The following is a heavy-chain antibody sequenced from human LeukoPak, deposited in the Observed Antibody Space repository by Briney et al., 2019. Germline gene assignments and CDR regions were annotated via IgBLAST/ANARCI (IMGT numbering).Heavy chain of an antibody. V-gene: IGHV3-7*03. J-gene: IGHJ5*02. Sequence: PGGSLRLSCAASGFTFRTYWMSWVRQAPGKGLEWVANIKQDGSEKYYVDSVKGRFTISRDNAKNSLYLQMSSLRAEDTAMYYCARGSDVIVAANGFWFDPWGQGTLVTVSS. CDR3: ARGSDVIVAANGFWFDP. CDR1: GFTFRTYW. CDR2: IKQDGSEK. D-gene: IGHD2-15*01.